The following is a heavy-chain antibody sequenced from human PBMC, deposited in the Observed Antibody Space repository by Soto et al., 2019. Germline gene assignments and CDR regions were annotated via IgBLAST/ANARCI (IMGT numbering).Heavy chain of an antibody. CDR1: GGSISSGGYY. CDR3: SRGMVRGAPLDY. CDR2: IYYSGST. V-gene: IGHV4-31*03. Sequence: QVLLQESGPVLVKPSQTLSLTCTVSGGSISSGGYYWSWIRQHPGKGLEWIGYIYYSGSTYYNPSLKSRVTRSVDTSKNQFSLKLSSVTAADTAVYYCSRGMVRGAPLDYWCQGTLVTVSS. D-gene: IGHD3-10*01. J-gene: IGHJ4*02.